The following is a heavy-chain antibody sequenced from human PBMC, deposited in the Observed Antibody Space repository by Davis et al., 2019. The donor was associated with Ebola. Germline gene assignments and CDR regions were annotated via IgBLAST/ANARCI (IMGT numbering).Heavy chain of an antibody. Sequence: GESLKISCAASGFTFSSYSMNWVRQAPGKGLEWVSSISSSSSYIYYADSVKGRFTISRDNAKNSLYLQMNSLRAEDTAVYYCARESITMVQGAPYGMDVWGQGTTVTVSS. J-gene: IGHJ6*02. CDR3: ARESITMVQGAPYGMDV. V-gene: IGHV3-21*01. D-gene: IGHD3-10*01. CDR1: GFTFSSYS. CDR2: ISSSSSYI.